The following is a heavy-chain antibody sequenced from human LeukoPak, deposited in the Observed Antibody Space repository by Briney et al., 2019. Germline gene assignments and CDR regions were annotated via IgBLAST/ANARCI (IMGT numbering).Heavy chain of an antibody. V-gene: IGHV3-9*01. CDR2: ISWNSGSI. Sequence: PGRSLRLSCAASGFTFDDYAMHWVRQAPGKGLEWVSGISWNSGSIGYADSVKGRFTISRDNAKNSLYLQMNSLRAEDTALYYCAKDTGSSWLYYFDYWGQGTLVTVSS. D-gene: IGHD6-13*01. J-gene: IGHJ4*02. CDR1: GFTFDDYA. CDR3: AKDTGSSWLYYFDY.